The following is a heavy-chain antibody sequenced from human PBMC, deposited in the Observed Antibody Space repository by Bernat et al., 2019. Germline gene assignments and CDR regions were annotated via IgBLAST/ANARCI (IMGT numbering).Heavy chain of an antibody. Sequence: EVKLLESGGGLVQPGGSLRLSCAASGFTFNSFAMNWVRQAPGKGLEWVSGISGSGGSTDYADSVKGRFTISRDKSKNTLYLQMNSLRPEDTAVYYCAKVKTGGVRSAFDIWGQGTMVTVSS. CDR3: AKVKTGGVRSAFDI. CDR1: GFTFNSFA. CDR2: ISGSGGST. J-gene: IGHJ3*02. V-gene: IGHV3-23*01. D-gene: IGHD3-16*01.